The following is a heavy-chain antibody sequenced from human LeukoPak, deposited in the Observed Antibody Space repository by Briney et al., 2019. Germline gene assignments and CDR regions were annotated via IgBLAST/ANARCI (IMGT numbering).Heavy chain of an antibody. J-gene: IGHJ4*02. CDR2: ISGSNSYI. CDR1: GFTFSSYS. V-gene: IGHV3-21*04. Sequence: PGGSLRLSCAASGFTFSSYSMNWVRQAPGKGLEWVSSISGSNSYIYYADSMKGRFTISRDNSKNTLYLQMNSLRAEDTAVYYCAKNPYDSSGYYYVKGPFDYWGQGTLVTVSS. D-gene: IGHD3-22*01. CDR3: AKNPYDSSGYYYVKGPFDY.